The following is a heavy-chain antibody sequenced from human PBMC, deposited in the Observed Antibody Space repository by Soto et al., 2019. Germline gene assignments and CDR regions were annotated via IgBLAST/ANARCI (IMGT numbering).Heavy chain of an antibody. J-gene: IGHJ6*02. V-gene: IGHV1-69*01. CDR3: ARRYCASDNCPLFYYFVDL. Sequence: VQLVQSGAEVKKTGSSVKVSCKASGGTFNKFAFSWVRQAPGQGFEWMGGIIPVFRSANYAQRFRGRITITADAYTSTVYLYLNDLRSDDTAVYYCARRYCASDNCPLFYYFVDLWGLGTTVTVSS. CDR2: IIPVFRSA. CDR1: GGTFNKFA. D-gene: IGHD2-21*02.